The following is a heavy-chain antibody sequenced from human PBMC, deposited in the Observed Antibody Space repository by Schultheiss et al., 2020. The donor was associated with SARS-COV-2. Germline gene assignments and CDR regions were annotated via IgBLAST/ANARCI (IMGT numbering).Heavy chain of an antibody. CDR3: AREITITYYDFWSGYRGLNWFDP. Sequence: GESLKISCAASGFTFSSYWMSWVRQAPGKGLEWVANIKQDGSEKYYVDSVKGRFTISRDNAKNSLYLQMNSLRAEDTAVYYCAREITITYYDFWSGYRGLNWFDPWGQGTLVTVSS. J-gene: IGHJ5*02. D-gene: IGHD3-3*01. CDR2: IKQDGSEK. V-gene: IGHV3-7*01. CDR1: GFTFSSYW.